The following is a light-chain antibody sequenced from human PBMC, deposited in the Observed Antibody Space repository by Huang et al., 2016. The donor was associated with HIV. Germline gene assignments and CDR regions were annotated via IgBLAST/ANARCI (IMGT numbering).Light chain of an antibody. CDR1: QSVSSSY. Sequence: EIVLTQSPGTLSLSPGERATLSCRASQSVSSSYFTWYQQKPGQAPRLLIYAASSRATGIPDRFTGSGSGTDFTLTIRRLEPEDFAVYYCQQGYTFGQGTKVEIK. V-gene: IGKV3-20*01. CDR3: QQGYT. J-gene: IGKJ2*01. CDR2: AAS.